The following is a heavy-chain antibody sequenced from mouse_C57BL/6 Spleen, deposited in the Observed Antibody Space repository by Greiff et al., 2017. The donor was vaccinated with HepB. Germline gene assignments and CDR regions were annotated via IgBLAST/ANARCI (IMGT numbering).Heavy chain of an antibody. CDR3: AKVLLYYGYAMDY. V-gene: IGHV3-6*01. J-gene: IGHJ4*01. CDR2: ISYDGSN. Sequence: DVQLQESGPGLVKPSQSLSLTCSVTGYSITSGYYWNWIRQFPGNKLEWMGYISYDGSNNYNPSLKNRISITRDTSKNQFFLKLNSVTTEDTATYYCAKVLLYYGYAMDYWGQGTSVTVSS. D-gene: IGHD1-1*01. CDR1: GYSITSGYY.